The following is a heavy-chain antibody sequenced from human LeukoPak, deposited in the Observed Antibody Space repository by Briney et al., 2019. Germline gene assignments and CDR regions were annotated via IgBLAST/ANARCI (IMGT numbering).Heavy chain of an antibody. CDR2: ISTTGSHK. J-gene: IGHJ4*02. CDR1: GFIFSNYG. CDR3: ARAIAVAGKSDY. Sequence: GGSLRLSCAASGFIFSNYGINWVRQAPGKGLEWVSGISTTGSHKYYADAVKGRFTISRDNAENSVYLQMNSLRVEDTALYFCARAIAVAGKSDYWGQGTLVTVSS. V-gene: IGHV3-21*01. D-gene: IGHD6-19*01.